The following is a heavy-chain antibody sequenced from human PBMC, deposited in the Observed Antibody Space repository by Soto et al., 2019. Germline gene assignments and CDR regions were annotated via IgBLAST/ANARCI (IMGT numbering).Heavy chain of an antibody. Sequence: GGSLRLSCAASGFTFSGYGMHWVRQAPGKGLEWVAVIWSDGNSTTYADSVKGRFTISRDNAKNTVYLQMNSLRAEDTAVYYCVRDDVGVGIDYWGLGTLVTVSS. CDR3: VRDDVGVGIDY. CDR1: GFTFSGYG. CDR2: IWSDGNST. J-gene: IGHJ4*02. D-gene: IGHD1-26*01. V-gene: IGHV3-33*01.